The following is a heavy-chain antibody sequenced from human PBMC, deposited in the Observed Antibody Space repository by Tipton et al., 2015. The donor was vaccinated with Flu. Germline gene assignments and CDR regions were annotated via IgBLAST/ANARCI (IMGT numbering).Heavy chain of an antibody. CDR2: IYNNEYT. D-gene: IGHD2/OR15-2a*01. CDR1: GGSISSSTDY. J-gene: IGHJ4*02. Sequence: LRLSCTVSGGSISSSTDYWGWLRQPPGKGLEWIGYIYNNEYTKYSPSLKGRVTISVDTSKKQFSLQLRSVTAADTAVYYCARDPSLGMPEYFDYWGQGTLVTASS. CDR3: ARDPSLGMPEYFDY. V-gene: IGHV4-61*05.